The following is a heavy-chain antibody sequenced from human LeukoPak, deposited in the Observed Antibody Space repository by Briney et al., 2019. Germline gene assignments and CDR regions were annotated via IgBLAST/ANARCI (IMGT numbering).Heavy chain of an antibody. D-gene: IGHD5-12*01. CDR1: GEPLSGYY. CDR3: ARVDIVTTNFFDP. CDR2: INHRGSG. J-gene: IGHJ5*02. Sequence: SETLSLTCGVYGEPLSGYYWTWIRQPPVKGLEWIGDINHRGSGTYNPSLKSRLTISADTSKNQFSLRLISVTAADTAVYYCARVDIVTTNFFDPWGQGALVFVSS. V-gene: IGHV4-34*01.